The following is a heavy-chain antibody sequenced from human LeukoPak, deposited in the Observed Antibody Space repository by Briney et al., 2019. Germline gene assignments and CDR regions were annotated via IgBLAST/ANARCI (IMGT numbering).Heavy chain of an antibody. J-gene: IGHJ4*02. V-gene: IGHV3-23*01. Sequence: GGSLRLSCAASGFTFSSYAMSWVRQAPGKGLEWVSAISGSGGSTYYADSVKGRFTISRDNSKNTLYLQMNGLRAEDTAVYYCAKDLGTNYYDSSGYYYGFDYWGQGTLVTVSS. D-gene: IGHD3-22*01. CDR2: ISGSGGST. CDR3: AKDLGTNYYDSSGYYYGFDY. CDR1: GFTFSSYA.